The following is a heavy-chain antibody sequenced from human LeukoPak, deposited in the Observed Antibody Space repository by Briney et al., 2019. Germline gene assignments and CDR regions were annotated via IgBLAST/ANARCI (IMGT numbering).Heavy chain of an antibody. Sequence: SETLSLTCAVYGGSFSGYYWSWIRQPPGKGLEWIGEINHSGSTNYNPSLKSRVTISVDTSKNQFSLKLSSVTAADTAVYYCARAVAVAPSRYYFDYWGQGTLVTVSS. CDR2: INHSGST. V-gene: IGHV4-34*01. J-gene: IGHJ4*02. D-gene: IGHD6-19*01. CDR1: GGSFSGYY. CDR3: ARAVAVAPSRYYFDY.